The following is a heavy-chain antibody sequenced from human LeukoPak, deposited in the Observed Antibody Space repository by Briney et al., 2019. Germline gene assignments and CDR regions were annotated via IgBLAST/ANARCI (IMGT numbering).Heavy chain of an antibody. CDR3: AKGDIVVVPAARGPYFDY. CDR2: ISGSGGST. V-gene: IGHV3-23*01. J-gene: IGHJ4*02. Sequence: GGSLRLSCAASGFTFSSYAMSWVHQAPGKGLEWVSAISGSGGSTYYADSVKGRFTIFRDNSKNTLYLQMNSLRAEDTAVYYCAKGDIVVVPAARGPYFDYWGQGTLVTVSS. D-gene: IGHD2-2*01. CDR1: GFTFSSYA.